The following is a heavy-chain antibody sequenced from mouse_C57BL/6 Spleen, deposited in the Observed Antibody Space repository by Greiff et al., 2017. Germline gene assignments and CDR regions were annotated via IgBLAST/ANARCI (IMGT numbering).Heavy chain of an antibody. V-gene: IGHV1-59*01. D-gene: IGHD3-1*01. CDR1: GYTFTSYW. J-gene: IGHJ2*01. CDR3: ARSQFDY. Sequence: VQLQQPGAELVRPGTSVKLSCKASGYTFTSYWMHWVKQRPGQGLEWIGVIDPSDSYTNYNQKFKGKATLTVDTSSSTAYMQLSSLTSEDSAVYYCARSQFDYWGQGTTLTVSS. CDR2: IDPSDSYT.